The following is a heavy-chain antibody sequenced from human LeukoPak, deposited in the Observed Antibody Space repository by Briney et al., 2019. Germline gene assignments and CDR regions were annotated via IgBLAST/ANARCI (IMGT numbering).Heavy chain of an antibody. Sequence: SETLSLTCIVSGGSISSSSYYWVWIRQPPGKGLEWIGSLYYTGSTYNNPTLKSRVTMSVDTSKNQFSLKLSSVTAADTAVYYCATVTGVYSGSPDAFDIWGQGTMVTVSS. J-gene: IGHJ3*02. CDR2: LYYTGST. D-gene: IGHD1-26*01. V-gene: IGHV4-39*07. CDR1: GGSISSSSYY. CDR3: ATVTGVYSGSPDAFDI.